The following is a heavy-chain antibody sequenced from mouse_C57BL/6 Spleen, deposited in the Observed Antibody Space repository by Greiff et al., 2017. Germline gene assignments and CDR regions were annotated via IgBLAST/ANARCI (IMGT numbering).Heavy chain of an antibody. Sequence: DVHLVESGGGLVKPGGSLKLSCAASGFTFSSYAMSWVRQTPEKRLEWVATISDGGSYTYYPDNVKGRFTISRDNAKNNLYLQMSHLKSEDTAMYYCASNWDVSYWGQGTTLTVSS. V-gene: IGHV5-4*01. CDR2: ISDGGSYT. D-gene: IGHD4-1*01. J-gene: IGHJ2*01. CDR3: ASNWDVSY. CDR1: GFTFSSYA.